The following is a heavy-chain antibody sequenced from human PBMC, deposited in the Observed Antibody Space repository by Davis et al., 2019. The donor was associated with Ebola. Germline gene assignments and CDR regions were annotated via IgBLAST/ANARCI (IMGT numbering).Heavy chain of an antibody. CDR1: GGSFSGYY. V-gene: IGHV4-59*08. Sequence: MPSETLSLTCAVYGGSFSGYYWSWIRQPPGKGLEWIGYIYYSGSTNYNPSLKSRVTISVDTSKNQFSLKLSSVTAADTAVYFCARCGGDCYGLDYWGQGTLVTVSS. J-gene: IGHJ4*02. D-gene: IGHD2-21*02. CDR3: ARCGGDCYGLDY. CDR2: IYYSGST.